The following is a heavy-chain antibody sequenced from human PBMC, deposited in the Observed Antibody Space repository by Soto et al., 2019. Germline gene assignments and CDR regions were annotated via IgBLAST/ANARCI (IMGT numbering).Heavy chain of an antibody. J-gene: IGHJ6*02. Sequence: QVHLVQSGAEVKKPGASVKVSCKASGYTFTNYDINWVRQAPGQGLEWMGWISTYTGSTNYAQKLQGRVTMTTDTSTSTAYMELRSLRSDDTAVYYCARGYYYGSGRPTPGGMDVWGQGTTVTVSS. CDR2: ISTYTGST. D-gene: IGHD3-10*01. V-gene: IGHV1-18*01. CDR3: ARGYYYGSGRPTPGGMDV. CDR1: GYTFTNYD.